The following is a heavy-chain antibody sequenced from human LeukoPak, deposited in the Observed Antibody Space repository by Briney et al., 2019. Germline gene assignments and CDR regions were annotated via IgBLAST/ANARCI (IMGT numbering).Heavy chain of an antibody. D-gene: IGHD5-24*01. J-gene: IGHJ5*02. V-gene: IGHV4-34*01. CDR1: GGSFNDYY. Sequence: PSETLSLTCAVYGGSFNDYYWTWIRQSPGKGLEWIGEINHSGSTNYNPSLKSRVTMSVDTSKNQFSLKLSSVTAADAAVYYCAGAGRDGYNYRATWFDPWGQGTLVTVSS. CDR2: INHSGST. CDR3: AGAGRDGYNYRATWFDP.